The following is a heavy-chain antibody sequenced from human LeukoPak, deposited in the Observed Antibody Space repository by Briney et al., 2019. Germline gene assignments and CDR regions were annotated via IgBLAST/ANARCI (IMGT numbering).Heavy chain of an antibody. CDR1: GYTFTSYG. Sequence: ASVKVSCKASGYTFTSYGISWVRQAPGQGLEWMGWISAYNGNTNYAQKLQGRVTMTTDTSISTAYMELSRLRSDDTAVYYCAREEYYCSGGSCYRVPFDYWGQGTLVTVSS. D-gene: IGHD2-15*01. CDR2: ISAYNGNT. V-gene: IGHV1-18*01. CDR3: AREEYYCSGGSCYRVPFDY. J-gene: IGHJ4*02.